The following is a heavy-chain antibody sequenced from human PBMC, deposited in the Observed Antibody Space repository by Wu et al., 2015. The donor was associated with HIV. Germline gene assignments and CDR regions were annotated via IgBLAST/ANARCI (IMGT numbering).Heavy chain of an antibody. CDR3: AREMTTVTNGQYYFDY. V-gene: IGHV1-69*14. CDR2: IIPIFGTA. J-gene: IGHJ4*02. Sequence: QVQLVQSGAEVRKPGSSVKVSCKASGGTFSSYAISWVRQAPGQGLEWMGRIIPIFGTANYAQKFQGRVAMTADTSTSTAYVELRSLRSDDTAMYYCAREMTTVTNGQYYFDYVGPGNAGHRLL. D-gene: IGHD4-17*01. CDR1: GGTFSSYA.